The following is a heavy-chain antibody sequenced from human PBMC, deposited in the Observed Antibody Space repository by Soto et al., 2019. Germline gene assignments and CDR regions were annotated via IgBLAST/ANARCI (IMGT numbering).Heavy chain of an antibody. Sequence: QLQLQESGPGLVKPSETLSLTCTVSGGSISSSSYYWGWIRQPPGKGLEWIGSIYYSGSTYYNPSPKSRVTISGDTSKNQFSLKLSSVTAADTAVYYCARHPLWFGELSSFDYWGQGTLVTVSS. CDR3: ARHPLWFGELSSFDY. D-gene: IGHD3-10*01. CDR1: GGSISSSSYY. CDR2: IYYSGST. J-gene: IGHJ4*02. V-gene: IGHV4-39*01.